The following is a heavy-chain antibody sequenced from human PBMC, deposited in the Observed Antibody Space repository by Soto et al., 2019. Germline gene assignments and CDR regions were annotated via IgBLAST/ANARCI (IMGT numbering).Heavy chain of an antibody. CDR1: SGSVNSSNW. Sequence: QVQLRESGPGLVKPSGTLFLTCAVSSGSVNSSNWWSWARQPPGKGLEWIGEIYHGGSANHNPPLRSRVTMSVDKSKNQVFLQLSSVTAAYTPVYYCARDPAAAGTFDYWGQGTLVTVSS. J-gene: IGHJ4*02. V-gene: IGHV4-4*02. CDR2: IYHGGSA. CDR3: ARDPAAAGTFDY. D-gene: IGHD6-13*01.